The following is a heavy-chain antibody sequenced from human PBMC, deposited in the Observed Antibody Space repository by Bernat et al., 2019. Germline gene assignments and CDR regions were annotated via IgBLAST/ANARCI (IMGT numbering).Heavy chain of an antibody. CDR1: GFTFSSYS. CDR3: ARGRGFWSYYYYYMDV. J-gene: IGHJ6*03. D-gene: IGHD3-3*01. Sequence: EVQLVESGGGLVKPGGSLRLSCAASGFTFSSYSMNWVRQAPGKGLEWVSSISSSSSYIYYADSVKGRFTISRDNAKNSLYLQMNSLRAEDTAVYYCARGRGFWSYYYYYMDVWGKGTTVTVSS. CDR2: ISSSSSYI. V-gene: IGHV3-21*01.